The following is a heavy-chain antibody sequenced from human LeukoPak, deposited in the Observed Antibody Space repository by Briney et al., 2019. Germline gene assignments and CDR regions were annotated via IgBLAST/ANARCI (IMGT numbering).Heavy chain of an antibody. D-gene: IGHD3-22*01. Sequence: SETLSLTCTVSGGSISSSSYYWGWIRQPPGKGLEWIGSIYYSGSTYYNPSLKSRVTISVDTSKNQFSLKLSSVTAADTAVYYCARGPYYYDSPFGYWGQGTLVTVSS. J-gene: IGHJ4*02. CDR1: GGSISSSSYY. CDR2: IYYSGST. CDR3: ARGPYYYDSPFGY. V-gene: IGHV4-39*07.